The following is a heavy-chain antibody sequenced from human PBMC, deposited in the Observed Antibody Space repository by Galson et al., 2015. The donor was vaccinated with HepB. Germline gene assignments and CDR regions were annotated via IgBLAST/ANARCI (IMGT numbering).Heavy chain of an antibody. J-gene: IGHJ5*02. D-gene: IGHD1-1*01. CDR1: GGSISSGGYY. CDR3: ARDRGTRGGSGFDP. Sequence: CTVSGGSISSGGYYWSWIRQHPGKGLEWIGYIYYSGSTYYNPSLKSRVTISVDTSKNQFSLKLSSVTAADTAVYYCARDRGTRGGSGFDPWGQGTLVTVSS. V-gene: IGHV4-31*03. CDR2: IYYSGST.